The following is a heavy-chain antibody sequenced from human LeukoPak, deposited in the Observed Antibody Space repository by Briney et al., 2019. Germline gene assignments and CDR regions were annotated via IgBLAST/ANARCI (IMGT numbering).Heavy chain of an antibody. CDR1: GFTFSNYA. Sequence: QSGRSLRLSCAASGFTFSNYAMHWVRQAPGKGLEWVAVISDDGSNKYYGDSVKGRFTISRDNSKNTVYLQMNSLRAEDTAVYYCAKDRYSSGWYSDYWGQGTLVTVSS. CDR3: AKDRYSSGWYSDY. V-gene: IGHV3-30*18. J-gene: IGHJ4*02. CDR2: ISDDGSNK. D-gene: IGHD6-19*01.